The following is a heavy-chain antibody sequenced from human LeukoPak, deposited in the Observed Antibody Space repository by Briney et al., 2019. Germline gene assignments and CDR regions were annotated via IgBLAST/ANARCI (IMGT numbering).Heavy chain of an antibody. CDR3: ASGSYYTGKNWFDP. CDR2: VIPMFDVT. D-gene: IGHD1-26*01. V-gene: IGHV1-69*13. J-gene: IGHJ5*02. CDR1: GGTFSSYA. Sequence: SVKVSCKASGGTFSSYALSWMRQAPGQGLEWMGRVIPMFDVTDYAQKFQGGVTITADESTSTAYMELSSLRSEDTAVYYCASGSYYTGKNWFDPWGQGTLVTVSS.